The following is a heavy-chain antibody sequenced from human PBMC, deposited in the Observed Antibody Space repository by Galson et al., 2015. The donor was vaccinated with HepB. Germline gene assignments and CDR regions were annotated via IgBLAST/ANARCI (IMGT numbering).Heavy chain of an antibody. J-gene: IGHJ4*02. D-gene: IGHD6-19*01. Sequence: SLRLSCAASRFTFSNYAMSWVRQAPGKGLEWVSGISGSGGSTFYPNSVKGRFTISRDNSKNTLYLQVNSLRAEDTAVYYCAKDLGYSSGWPFDFWGQGTLVTVSS. V-gene: IGHV3-23*01. CDR1: RFTFSNYA. CDR2: ISGSGGST. CDR3: AKDLGYSSGWPFDF.